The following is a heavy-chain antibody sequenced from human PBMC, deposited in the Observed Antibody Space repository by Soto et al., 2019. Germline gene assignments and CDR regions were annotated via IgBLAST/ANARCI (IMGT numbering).Heavy chain of an antibody. CDR3: ARSRTRRPDAFDI. J-gene: IGHJ3*02. CDR1: GFTFSDYY. CDR2: ISSSGSTI. V-gene: IGHV3-11*01. Sequence: PGGSLRLSCSASGFTFSDYYMSWIRQAPGKGLEWVSYISSSGSTIYYADSVKGRFTISRDNAKNSLYLQMNSLRAEDTAVYYCARSRTRRPDAFDIWGQGTMVTVSS.